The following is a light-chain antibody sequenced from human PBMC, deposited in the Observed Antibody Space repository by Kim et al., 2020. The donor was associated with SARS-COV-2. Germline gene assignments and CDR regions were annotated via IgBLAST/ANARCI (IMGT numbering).Light chain of an antibody. CDR2: KDN. V-gene: IGLV3-27*01. CDR1: VLAKSY. Sequence: VSPGQTARITCSGAVLAKSYVRWFQQKPGQAPVLVIYKDNKRPSGIPERFSGSSSGTTVTLTISGAQVEDEADYYCYSAADNNWVFGGGTQLTVL. CDR3: YSAADNNWV. J-gene: IGLJ3*02.